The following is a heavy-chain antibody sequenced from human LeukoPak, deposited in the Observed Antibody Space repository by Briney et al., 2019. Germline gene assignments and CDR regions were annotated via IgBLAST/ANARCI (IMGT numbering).Heavy chain of an antibody. CDR3: ARDGGYGSGAFDI. D-gene: IGHD3-10*01. CDR2: IYYSGST. V-gene: IGHV4-59*01. J-gene: IGHJ3*02. Sequence: SETLSLTCTVSGGSISSYYWSWIRQPPGKGLEWIGYIYYSGSTNYNPSLKSRVTISVDTSKNQFSLKLSSVTSADTAVYYCARDGGYGSGAFDIWGQGTMVTVSS. CDR1: GGSISSYY.